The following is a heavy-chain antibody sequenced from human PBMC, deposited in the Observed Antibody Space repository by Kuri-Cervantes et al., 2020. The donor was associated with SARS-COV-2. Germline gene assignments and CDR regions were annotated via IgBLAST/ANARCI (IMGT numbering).Heavy chain of an antibody. J-gene: IGHJ5*02. CDR3: ARLGLLWFRESQTGWSDP. Sequence: SETLSLTCAVYGGSFSGYYWSWIRQPPGKGLEWIGEINHSGSTNYNPSLKSRVTISVDTSKNQFSLKLSSMTAADTAVYYCARLGLLWFRESQTGWSDPWGQGTLVTVSS. D-gene: IGHD3-10*01. V-gene: IGHV4-34*01. CDR1: GGSFSGYY. CDR2: INHSGST.